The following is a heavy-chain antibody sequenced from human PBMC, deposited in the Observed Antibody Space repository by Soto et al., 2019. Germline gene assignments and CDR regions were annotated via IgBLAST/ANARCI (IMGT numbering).Heavy chain of an antibody. Sequence: DTLSLTCAVYGGYFSGHYWSWIRQPPGKGLEWNVEINHSGSTNYNPSLKSRVTISVDTSKNQFSLKLSSVTAADTVVYYCARHVSPSRYSGYDYEYSSGWYPTYYYGMDVWGQGT. D-gene: IGHD5-12*01. CDR2: INHSGST. CDR1: GGYFSGHY. J-gene: IGHJ6*02. V-gene: IGHV4-34*01. CDR3: ARHVSPSRYSGYDYEYSSGWYPTYYYGMDV.